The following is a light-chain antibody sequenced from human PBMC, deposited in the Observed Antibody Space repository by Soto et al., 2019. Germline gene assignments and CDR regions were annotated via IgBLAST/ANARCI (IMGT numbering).Light chain of an antibody. Sequence: DIQMTPSPSSLSASVGDRVTITCRASQGINNYLAWYQQKPGQVPELLIYGASTLQSGVPSRFSCSVSGTDVTPTISSLQPEDIATYYWQKYNSVTRITFGQRTRLEIK. CDR2: GAS. J-gene: IGKJ5*01. V-gene: IGKV1-27*01. CDR1: QGINNY. CDR3: QKYNSVTRIT.